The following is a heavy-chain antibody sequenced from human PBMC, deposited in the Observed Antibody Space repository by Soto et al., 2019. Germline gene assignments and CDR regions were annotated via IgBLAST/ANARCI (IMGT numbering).Heavy chain of an antibody. CDR3: ARGSSGYISSWYYFDY. Sequence: GGSLRLSCAASGFTFTDYAFSWVRQAPGKGLEWVATISGIGGSTYLADSVKGRLSISRDNSKNTVSLLMNSLRAEDTAVYFCARGSSGYISSWYYFDYWGRGTLVTVSS. V-gene: IGHV3-23*01. J-gene: IGHJ4*02. CDR1: GFTFTDYA. D-gene: IGHD6-13*01. CDR2: ISGIGGST.